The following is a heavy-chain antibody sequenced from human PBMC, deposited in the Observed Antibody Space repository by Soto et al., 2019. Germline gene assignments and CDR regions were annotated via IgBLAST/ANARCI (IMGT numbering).Heavy chain of an antibody. Sequence: QVQLVESGGGVVQPGRSLRLSCAASGFTFSSYGMHWVRQAPGKGLEWVAVISYDGSNKYYADSVKGRFTISRDNSKNTLYLQMNSLRAEDTAVYYCAKDGGDIVVVLAATPVHWFDPWCQGPLVTVSS. CDR2: ISYDGSNK. CDR1: GFTFSSYG. V-gene: IGHV3-30*18. D-gene: IGHD2-15*01. J-gene: IGHJ5*02. CDR3: AKDGGDIVVVLAATPVHWFDP.